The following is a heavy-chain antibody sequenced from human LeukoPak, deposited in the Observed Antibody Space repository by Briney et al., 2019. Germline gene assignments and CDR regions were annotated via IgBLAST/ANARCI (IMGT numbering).Heavy chain of an antibody. CDR3: ARDKRGIVGAADPPDAFDI. J-gene: IGHJ3*02. CDR2: IRYDGSNK. V-gene: IGHV3-30*02. D-gene: IGHD1-26*01. CDR1: GFTFSSYG. Sequence: GGSLRLSCAASGFTFSSYGMHWVRQAPGKGLEWVAFIRYDGSNKYYADSVKGRFTISRDNSKNTLYLQMNSLRAEDTAVYYCARDKRGIVGAADPPDAFDIWGQGTMVTVSS.